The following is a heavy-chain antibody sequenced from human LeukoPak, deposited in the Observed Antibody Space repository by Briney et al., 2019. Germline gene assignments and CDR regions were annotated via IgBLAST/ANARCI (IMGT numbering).Heavy chain of an antibody. Sequence: SETLSLTCAVDGGSFSGYYWSWIRQPPGKGLEWIGEINHSGSTNYNPSLKSRVTISVDPSKNQFSLKLSSVTAADTAVYYCARAGSWYEYYFDYWGQGTLVTVSS. CDR1: GGSFSGYY. CDR2: INHSGST. CDR3: ARAGSWYEYYFDY. V-gene: IGHV4-34*01. D-gene: IGHD6-13*01. J-gene: IGHJ4*02.